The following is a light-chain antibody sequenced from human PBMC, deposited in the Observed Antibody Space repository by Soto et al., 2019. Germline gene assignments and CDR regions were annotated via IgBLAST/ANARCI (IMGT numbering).Light chain of an antibody. CDR3: QQSYDLPRT. J-gene: IGKJ2*01. CDR2: YVS. Sequence: QLTQSPSSLSASVGDTVTISCRTNQSVSKYMNWYQQKSGTAPKPLIYYVSSLQSGVPSRFSGSGSATDFTLTISSLQPEDFATYYCQQSYDLPRTFGQGTRLDIK. CDR1: QSVSKY. V-gene: IGKV1-39*01.